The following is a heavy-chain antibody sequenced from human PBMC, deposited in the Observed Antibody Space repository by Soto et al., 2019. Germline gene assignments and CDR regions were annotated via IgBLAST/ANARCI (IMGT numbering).Heavy chain of an antibody. CDR2: IWYDGSNK. CDR1: GFTFSSYG. V-gene: IGHV3-33*01. Sequence: GGSLRLSCAASGFTFSSYGMHWVRQAPGKGLEWVAVIWYDGSNKYYADSVKGRFTISRDNSKNTLYLQMNSLRAEDTAVYYCARLNDYGDYLDRYYYSMDVWGKGTTVTVSS. D-gene: IGHD4-17*01. CDR3: ARLNDYGDYLDRYYYSMDV. J-gene: IGHJ6*03.